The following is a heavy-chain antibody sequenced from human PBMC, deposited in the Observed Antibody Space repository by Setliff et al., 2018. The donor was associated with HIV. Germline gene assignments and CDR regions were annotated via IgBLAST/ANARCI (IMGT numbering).Heavy chain of an antibody. Sequence: PSETLSLTCTVSGDSIRNDYWTWIRQSPEKGLEWIAYISYTGSTNYNPSLKSRVTLSLDASKNQISLKLRSVIAADTAMYYCARGHEWLRNWGKGTLVTVSS. V-gene: IGHV4-59*01. CDR1: GDSIRNDY. CDR2: ISYTGST. D-gene: IGHD5-12*01. J-gene: IGHJ4*02. CDR3: ARGHEWLRN.